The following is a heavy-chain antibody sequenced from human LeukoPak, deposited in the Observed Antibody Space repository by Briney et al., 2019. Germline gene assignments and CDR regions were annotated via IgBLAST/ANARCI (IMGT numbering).Heavy chain of an antibody. D-gene: IGHD4-11*01. CDR1: GFTFSSYD. V-gene: IGHV3-30*03. Sequence: GGSLRLSCVVSGFTFSSYDMHWVRQAPGKGLEWVAVISYDGSSKYYADSVKGRFTISRDNSKNTLYLQMNSLRAEDTAVYYCARGPYSMDLWGQGTLVIVSS. CDR3: ARGPYSMDL. CDR2: ISYDGSSK. J-gene: IGHJ4*02.